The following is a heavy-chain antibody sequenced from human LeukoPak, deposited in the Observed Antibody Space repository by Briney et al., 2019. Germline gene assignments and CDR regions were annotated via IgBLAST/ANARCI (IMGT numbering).Heavy chain of an antibody. Sequence: ASVTVSCKASGYTFTGYYMHWVRQAPGQGLEWMGWINPNSGGTNYAQKFQGRVTMTRDTSISTAYMELSRLRSDDTAVYYCASEQTYDSSGYFVFWGQGTLVTVSS. V-gene: IGHV1-2*02. CDR1: GYTFTGYY. CDR3: ASEQTYDSSGYFVF. CDR2: INPNSGGT. D-gene: IGHD3-22*01. J-gene: IGHJ4*02.